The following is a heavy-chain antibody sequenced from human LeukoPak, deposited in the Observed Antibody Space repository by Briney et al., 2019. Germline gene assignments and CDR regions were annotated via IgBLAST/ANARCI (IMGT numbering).Heavy chain of an antibody. V-gene: IGHV1-8*02. CDR1: GYTFTSYD. CDR2: MNPNSGNT. Sequence: GPVKVSCNASGYTFTSYDINWVRQATGQQLEWMGWMNPNSGNTGYAQKFQGRVTMTRNTSISTAYMELSSLRSEDTAVYYCARGPPNWGFDYWGQGTLVTVSS. CDR3: ARGPPNWGFDY. J-gene: IGHJ4*02. D-gene: IGHD7-27*01.